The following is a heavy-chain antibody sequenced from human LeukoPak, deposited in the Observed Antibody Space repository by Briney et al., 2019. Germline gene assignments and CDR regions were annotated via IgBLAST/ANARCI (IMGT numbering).Heavy chain of an antibody. D-gene: IGHD3-10*01. V-gene: IGHV3-30*02. CDR1: GFTFSSYG. CDR3: AREWSQFGELPDY. J-gene: IGHJ4*02. Sequence: GGSLRLSCAASGFTFSSYGMHWVRQAPGKGLEWVTFIRYDGSNKYYADSVKGRLTISRDNAKNTLYLQMSSLRPEDTAVYYCAREWSQFGELPDYWGQGTLVTVSS. CDR2: IRYDGSNK.